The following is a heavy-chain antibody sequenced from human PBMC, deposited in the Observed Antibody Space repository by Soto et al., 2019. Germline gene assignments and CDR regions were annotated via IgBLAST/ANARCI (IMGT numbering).Heavy chain of an antibody. D-gene: IGHD6-19*01. CDR3: ARGTHPNQYSSGRREYFQY. V-gene: IGHV4-34*01. CDR1: GGSFSGYY. Sequence: PSETLSLTCAVYGGSFSGYYWSWIRQPPGKGLEWIGEINHSGSTNYNPSLKSRVTISMDTSKNQFSLKLSSVTAADTAVYYCARGTHPNQYSSGRREYFQYWGQGTLVTVSS. CDR2: INHSGST. J-gene: IGHJ1*01.